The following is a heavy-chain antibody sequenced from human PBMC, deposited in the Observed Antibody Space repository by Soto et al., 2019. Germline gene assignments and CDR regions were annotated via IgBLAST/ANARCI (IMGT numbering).Heavy chain of an antibody. CDR3: ATTRSDYDILTGYYYLDY. V-gene: IGHV1-8*01. CDR1: GYTFTSYD. Sequence: ASVKVSCKASGYTFTSYDINWVRLATGQGLEWMGWMNPYSGNTDYAQKLQGRVTMTTDTSTSTAYMELRSLRSDDTAVYYCATTRSDYDILTGYYYLDYWGQGTLVTVSS. J-gene: IGHJ4*02. D-gene: IGHD3-9*01. CDR2: MNPYSGNT.